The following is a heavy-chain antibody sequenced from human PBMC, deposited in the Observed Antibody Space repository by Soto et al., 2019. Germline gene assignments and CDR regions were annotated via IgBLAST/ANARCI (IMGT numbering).Heavy chain of an antibody. J-gene: IGHJ5*01. V-gene: IGHV3-72*01. CDR3: ASLWDRWFDS. CDR2: IRHKADSYTT. CDR1: GFTFSDHY. D-gene: IGHD1-26*01. Sequence: EVQLVESGGGLVQPGGSLRLSCAASGFTFSDHYMEWVRQAPGKGLEWVGRIRHKADSYTTEYAASVKGRFTISRDDSKNSLYLQMDNLKTDDTAVYYCASLWDRWFDSWGQGNLVTVSS.